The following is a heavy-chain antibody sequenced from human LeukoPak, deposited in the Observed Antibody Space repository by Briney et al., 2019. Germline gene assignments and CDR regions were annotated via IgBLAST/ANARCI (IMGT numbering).Heavy chain of an antibody. J-gene: IGHJ4*02. CDR1: GGTFSSYA. CDR3: ATAWDFWSGYSLDS. Sequence: SVKVSCKASGGTFSSYAISWVRQAPGQGLEWMGGIIPILGTANYAQKFQGRVTITADESTSTAYMELSSLRSEDTAVYYCATAWDFWSGYSLDSWGQGTLVTVSS. D-gene: IGHD3-3*01. V-gene: IGHV1-69*13. CDR2: IIPILGTA.